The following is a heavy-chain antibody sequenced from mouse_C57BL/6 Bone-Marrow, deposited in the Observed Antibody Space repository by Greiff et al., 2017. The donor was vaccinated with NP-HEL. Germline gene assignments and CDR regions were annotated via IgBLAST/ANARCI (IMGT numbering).Heavy chain of an antibody. CDR2: IWTGGGT. D-gene: IGHD2-1*01. Sequence: VKLVESGPGLVAPSQSLSITCTVSGFSLTSYAISWVRQPPGKGLEWLGVIWTGGGTNYNSALKSRLSISKDNSKSQVFLKMNSLQTDDTARYYCARIYYGNFYYAMDYWGQGTSVTVSS. CDR1: GFSLTSYA. J-gene: IGHJ4*01. V-gene: IGHV2-9-1*01. CDR3: ARIYYGNFYYAMDY.